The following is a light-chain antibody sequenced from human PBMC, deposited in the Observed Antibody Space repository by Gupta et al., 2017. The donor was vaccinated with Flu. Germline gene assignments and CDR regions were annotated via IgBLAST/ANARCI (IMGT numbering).Light chain of an antibody. CDR3: ASYAGNNNCVV. Sequence: QSALTQPPSASVSPGQSVTISCTGTSSDVGGYNYVSWYQQHPGKAPKSLIFEVIKRPSGVPDRFSGAKSGNTASLTVSGLRAEDEADYYCASYAGNNNCVVFGGGTRLTVL. CDR1: SSDVGGYNY. V-gene: IGLV2-8*01. J-gene: IGLJ2*01. CDR2: EVI.